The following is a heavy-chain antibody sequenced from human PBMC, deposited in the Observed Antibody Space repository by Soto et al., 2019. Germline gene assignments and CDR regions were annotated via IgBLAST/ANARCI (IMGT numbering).Heavy chain of an antibody. Sequence: PGGSLRLSCAASGFTFSSYSMNWVRQAPGKGLEWVSYISSSSSTIYYADSVKGRFTISRDSAKNSLYLQMNSLRDEDTAVYYCARTPTLRSLYYFDYWGQGTLVTVS. J-gene: IGHJ4*02. V-gene: IGHV3-48*02. CDR3: ARTPTLRSLYYFDY. D-gene: IGHD1-26*01. CDR2: ISSSSSTI. CDR1: GFTFSSYS.